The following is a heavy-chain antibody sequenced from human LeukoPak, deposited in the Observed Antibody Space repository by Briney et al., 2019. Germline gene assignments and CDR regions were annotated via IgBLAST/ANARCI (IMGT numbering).Heavy chain of an antibody. V-gene: IGHV1-69*04. Sequence: SVKVSCKASVGTFSSYAISWVRKAPGQGLEWVGRIIPILGIANYAQKFQGRVTITADKSTSTAYMELSSLRSEDTAVYYCARGEYCSSTSCYTLYYYGMDVWGQGTTVTVSS. CDR3: ARGEYCSSTSCYTLYYYGMDV. D-gene: IGHD2-2*02. J-gene: IGHJ6*02. CDR2: IIPILGIA. CDR1: VGTFSSYA.